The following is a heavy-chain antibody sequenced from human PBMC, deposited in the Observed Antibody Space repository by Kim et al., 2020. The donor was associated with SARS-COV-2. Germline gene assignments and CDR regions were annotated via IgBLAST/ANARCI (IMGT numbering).Heavy chain of an antibody. CDR2: SNK. V-gene: IGHV3-33*01. J-gene: IGHJ4*02. Sequence: SNKYYAGSVKGRFTISRDNSKNTLYLQMNSVRAEDTAVYYCASGLRYFNDWGQGALVTVSS. D-gene: IGHD3-9*01. CDR3: ASGLRYFND.